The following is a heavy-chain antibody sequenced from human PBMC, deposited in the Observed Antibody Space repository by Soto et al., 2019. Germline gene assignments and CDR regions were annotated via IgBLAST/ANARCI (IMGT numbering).Heavy chain of an antibody. Sequence: ASVKVSCKASGGTFSSYAISWVRQAPGQGLEWMGGIIPIFGTANYAQKFQGRVTITADESTSTAYIELSSLRSEDTAVYYCARAKGIAAAGQYYFDYWGQGTLVTVSS. CDR2: IIPIFGTA. CDR3: ARAKGIAAAGQYYFDY. D-gene: IGHD6-13*01. J-gene: IGHJ4*02. V-gene: IGHV1-69*13. CDR1: GGTFSSYA.